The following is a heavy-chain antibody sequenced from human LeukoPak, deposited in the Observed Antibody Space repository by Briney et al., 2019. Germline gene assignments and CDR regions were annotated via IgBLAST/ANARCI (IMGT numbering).Heavy chain of an antibody. J-gene: IGHJ6*03. V-gene: IGHV5-51*01. CDR2: IYPGDSDT. CDR3: ARRGGGRDYYYMDV. CDR1: GYSFTTYW. D-gene: IGHD3-16*01. Sequence: GESLKISCEGSGYSFTTYWIAWVRQMPGKGLEWMGIIYPGDSDTKYSPSFQGQVTISADKSISTAYLQWSNLKASDTATYYCARRGGGRDYYYMDVWGKGTTVTVSS.